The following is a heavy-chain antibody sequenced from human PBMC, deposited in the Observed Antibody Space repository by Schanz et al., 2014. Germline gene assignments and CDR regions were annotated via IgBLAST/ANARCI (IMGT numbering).Heavy chain of an antibody. CDR3: AKGVGGGLLLGSTFDN. V-gene: IGHV1-18*01. J-gene: IGHJ3*02. CDR1: GYAFSDYG. D-gene: IGHD3-16*01. CDR2: ISTFRNEDT. Sequence: QVQLEQSGAEVKKPGASVKVSCKTSGYAFSDYGITWVRQAPGQGPEFMGWISTFRNEDTNSAQRFQGRVTMTTDTSTSTSYMELTSLRFDDTAVYYCAKGVGGGLLLGSTFDNWGQGTMVTVS.